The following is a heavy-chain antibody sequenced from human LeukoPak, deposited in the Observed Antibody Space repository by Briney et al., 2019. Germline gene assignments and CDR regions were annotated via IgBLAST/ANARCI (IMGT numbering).Heavy chain of an antibody. V-gene: IGHV4-59*01. CDR1: GGSMNSYY. CDR3: ARDLNGSGSYPFDY. CDR2: IYHTGST. Sequence: SETLSLTCTVSGGSMNSYYWSWIRQPPGKGLEWIGYIYHTGSTNYNPSLKSRVTISVDTSKNQFSLKLSSVTAADTAVYYCARDLNGSGSYPFDYWGQGTLVTVSS. D-gene: IGHD3-10*01. J-gene: IGHJ4*02.